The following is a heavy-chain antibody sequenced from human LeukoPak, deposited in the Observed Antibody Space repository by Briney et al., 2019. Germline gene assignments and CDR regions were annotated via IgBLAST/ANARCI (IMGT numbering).Heavy chain of an antibody. J-gene: IGHJ4*02. CDR3: AKAGAPLRFLEWFPLDY. V-gene: IGHV3-43*01. Sequence: GGSLRLSCAASGFTFDDYTMHWVRQALGKGLEWVSLISWDGGSTYYADSVKGRFTISRDNSKNSLYLQMNSLRTEDTALYYCAKAGAPLRFLEWFPLDYWGQGTLVTVSS. CDR1: GFTFDDYT. CDR2: ISWDGGST. D-gene: IGHD3-3*01.